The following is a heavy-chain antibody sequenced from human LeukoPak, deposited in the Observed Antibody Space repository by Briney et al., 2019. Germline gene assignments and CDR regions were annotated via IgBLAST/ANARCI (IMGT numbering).Heavy chain of an antibody. J-gene: IGHJ1*01. CDR2: INQDGSEK. D-gene: IGHD6-13*01. Sequence: GALRLSCAAPGFPFSGYWTSWVRQAPGKGLEWVANINQDGSEKYYVDSVKGRFTISRDNAKNSLFLQMGSLRVEDTAVYYCARESTAGYNSSWYGFRNWGQGTLVSVSS. CDR3: ARESTAGYNSSWYGFRN. CDR1: GFPFSGYW. V-gene: IGHV3-7*01.